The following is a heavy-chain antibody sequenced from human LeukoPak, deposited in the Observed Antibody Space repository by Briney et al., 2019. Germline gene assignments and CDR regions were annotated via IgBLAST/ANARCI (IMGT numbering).Heavy chain of an antibody. Sequence: GPSVKVSCKASGGTFSSYAISWVRQAPGQGLEWMGRIIPILGIANYAQKFQGRVTITADKSTSTAYMELCSLRSEDTAVYYCASMITFAGVMSYWGQGTLVTVSS. J-gene: IGHJ4*02. V-gene: IGHV1-69*04. CDR3: ASMITFAGVMSY. CDR1: GGTFSSYA. D-gene: IGHD3-16*01. CDR2: IIPILGIA.